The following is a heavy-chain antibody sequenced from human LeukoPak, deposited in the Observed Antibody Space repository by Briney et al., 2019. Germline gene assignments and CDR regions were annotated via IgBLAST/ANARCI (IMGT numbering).Heavy chain of an antibody. CDR3: ARSGGSYFHTFDY. D-gene: IGHD1-26*01. V-gene: IGHV1-69*13. J-gene: IGHJ4*02. Sequence: SVKVSCKASGGTFSSYAISWVRQAPGQGLEWMEGIIPIFGTANYAQKFQGRVTITADESTSTAYMELSSLRSEDTAVYYCARSGGSYFHTFDYWGQGTLVTVSS. CDR1: GGTFSSYA. CDR2: IIPIFGTA.